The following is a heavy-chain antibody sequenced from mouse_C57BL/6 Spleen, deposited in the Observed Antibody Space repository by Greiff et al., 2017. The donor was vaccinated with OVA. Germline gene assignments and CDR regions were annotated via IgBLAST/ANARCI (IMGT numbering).Heavy chain of an antibody. J-gene: IGHJ1*03. CDR2: IDPEDGET. V-gene: IGHV14-2*01. Sequence: VQLKQSGAELVKPGASVKLSCTASGFNIKDYYMHWVKQRTEQGLEWIGRIDPEDGETKYAPKFQGKATITADTSSNTAYLQLSSLTSEDTAVYYCARIYGSSYSYWYFDVWGTGTTVTVSS. CDR1: GFNIKDYY. CDR3: ARIYGSSYSYWYFDV. D-gene: IGHD1-1*01.